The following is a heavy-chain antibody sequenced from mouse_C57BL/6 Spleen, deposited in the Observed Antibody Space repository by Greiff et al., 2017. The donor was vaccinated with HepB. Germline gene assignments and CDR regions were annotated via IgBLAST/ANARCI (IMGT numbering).Heavy chain of an antibody. CDR3: ARGVGFITPEVDY. Sequence: VQLQQPGAELVRPGTSVKLSCKASGYTFTSYWMHWVKQRPGQGLEWIGVIDPSDSYTNYNQKFKGKATLTVDTTSSTAYMQLSSLTSEDSAVYYCARGVGFITPEVDYWGQGTTLTVSS. CDR1: GYTFTSYW. CDR2: IDPSDSYT. D-gene: IGHD1-1*01. V-gene: IGHV1-59*01. J-gene: IGHJ2*01.